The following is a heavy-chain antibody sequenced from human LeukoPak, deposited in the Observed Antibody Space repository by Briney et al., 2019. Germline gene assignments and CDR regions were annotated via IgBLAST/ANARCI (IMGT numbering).Heavy chain of an antibody. CDR2: ISTYNGHT. D-gene: IGHD1-14*01. J-gene: IGHJ6*02. CDR1: GYTFTSYG. V-gene: IGHV1-18*01. Sequence: ASVKVSCKASGYTFTSYGISWVRQAPGQGLEWMGWISTYNGHTNYARKVQGRVTMTTDTSTSTAYMELRSLRSDDTAVYYCARDHNAERIPTYYYYGMDVWGQGTTVTVSS. CDR3: ARDHNAERIPTYYYYGMDV.